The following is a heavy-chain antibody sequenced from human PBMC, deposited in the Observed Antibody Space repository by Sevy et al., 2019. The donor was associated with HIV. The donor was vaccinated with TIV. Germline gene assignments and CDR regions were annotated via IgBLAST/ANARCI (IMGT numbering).Heavy chain of an antibody. CDR1: GGSIGAGGYS. D-gene: IGHD2-15*01. J-gene: IGHJ6*02. CDR3: ARHGGGSNYYAMDV. V-gene: IGHV4-31*11. CDR2: IFHSGKT. Sequence: SETLSLTCALSGGSIGAGGYSWSWIRQHPGKGLEWVGYIFHSGKTYFNSSLEGRVTISVHTSKTQFSLKLTSVTAADTAIYYCARHGGGSNYYAMDVWGQGTTVTVSS.